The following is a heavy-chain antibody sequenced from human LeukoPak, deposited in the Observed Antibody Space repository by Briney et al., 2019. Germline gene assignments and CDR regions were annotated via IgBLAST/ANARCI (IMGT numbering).Heavy chain of an antibody. D-gene: IGHD5-24*01. J-gene: IGHJ4*02. CDR2: IWYDGSNK. CDR3: AKEDGPEGNFDY. CDR1: GFTFSSYG. Sequence: GGSLRLSCAASGFTFSSYGMHWVRQAPGKGLEWVAVIWYDGSNKYYANSVKGRFTISRDNSKNTLYLQMNSLRAEDTAVYYCAKEDGPEGNFDYWGQGTLVTVSS. V-gene: IGHV3-33*06.